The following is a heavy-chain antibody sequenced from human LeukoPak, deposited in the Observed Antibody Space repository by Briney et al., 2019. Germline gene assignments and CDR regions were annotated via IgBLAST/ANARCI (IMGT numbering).Heavy chain of an antibody. Sequence: GDSLKISCEGSGDNFPNYWIDWVRQMPGKGLEWMGSIYPDDSDIKYSPSFQGQVTISADKSISTAYLQWSTLKASDTAMYYCARLTMVRGVTITGAYYWGQGTLVTVSS. V-gene: IGHV5-51*01. CDR2: IYPDDSDI. CDR3: ARLTMVRGVTITGAYY. D-gene: IGHD3-10*01. CDR1: GDNFPNYW. J-gene: IGHJ4*02.